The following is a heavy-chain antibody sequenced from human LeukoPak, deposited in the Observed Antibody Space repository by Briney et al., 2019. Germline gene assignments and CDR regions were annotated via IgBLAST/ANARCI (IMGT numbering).Heavy chain of an antibody. CDR3: ARDHGTRQWRNEYYYYYMDV. V-gene: IGHV4-31*03. Sequence: PSQTLSLTCTVSGGSISSGGYYWSWIRQHPGKGLEWIGYIYYSGSTYYNPSLKSRVTISVDTSKNQFSLKLSSVTAADTAVYYCARDHGTRQWRNEYYYYYMDVWGKGTTVTVSS. J-gene: IGHJ6*03. CDR1: GGSISSGGYY. D-gene: IGHD6-19*01. CDR2: IYYSGST.